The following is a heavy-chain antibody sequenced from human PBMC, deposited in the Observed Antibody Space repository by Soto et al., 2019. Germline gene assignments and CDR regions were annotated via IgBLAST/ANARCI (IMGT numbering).Heavy chain of an antibody. Sequence: GSLRLSCAASGFTSSSYGMHWVRQAPGKGLEWVAVIWYDGSNKYYADSVKGRFTISRDNSKNTLYLQMNSLRAEDTAVYYCARDPDTAMVTDYWGQGTLVTVSS. CDR3: ARDPDTAMVTDY. D-gene: IGHD5-18*01. CDR2: IWYDGSNK. V-gene: IGHV3-33*01. J-gene: IGHJ4*02. CDR1: GFTSSSYG.